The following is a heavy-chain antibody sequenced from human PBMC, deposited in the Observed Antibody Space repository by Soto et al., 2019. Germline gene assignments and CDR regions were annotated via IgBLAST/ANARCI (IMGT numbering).Heavy chain of an antibody. V-gene: IGHV3-33*01. CDR3: AREGRYVSHGMDV. CDR2: IWYDGSNK. CDR1: GFTFSSYG. J-gene: IGHJ6*02. Sequence: QVQLVESGGGVVQPGRSLRLSCAASGFTFSSYGMHWVRQAPGKGLEWVAVIWYDGSNKYYADSVKGRFTISRDNSKNTLYLQMNSLRAEDTAVYYCAREGRYVSHGMDVWGQGTTVTVSS. D-gene: IGHD3-16*01.